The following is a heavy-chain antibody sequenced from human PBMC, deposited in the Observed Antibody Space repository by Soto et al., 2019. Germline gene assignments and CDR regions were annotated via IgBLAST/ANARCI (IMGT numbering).Heavy chain of an antibody. J-gene: IGHJ5*02. D-gene: IGHD3-3*01. CDR3: ARGNRTIFGVVPPPPNWFDP. V-gene: IGHV1-18*01. CDR1: GYTFTSYG. CDR2: ISAYNGNT. Sequence: QVQLVQSGAEVKKPGASVKVSCKASGYTFTSYGISWVRQAPGQGLEWMGWISAYNGNTNYAQKLQGRVTMTTDTSTGPAKRGLRSLGSDETAVYYCARGNRTIFGVVPPPPNWFDPWGQGTLVTVSS.